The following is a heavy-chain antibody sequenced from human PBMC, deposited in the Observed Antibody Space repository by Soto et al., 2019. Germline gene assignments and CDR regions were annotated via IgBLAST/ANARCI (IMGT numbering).Heavy chain of an antibody. Sequence: ATLSLTCAVSGYSISSGYYWGWIRQPPGKGLGWIGSIYHSGSTYYNPSLKSRVTISVDTSKNQFSLKLSSVTAADTAVYYWARGRAYSSSWHQGDWFDPWGQGTLVTVSS. CDR3: ARGRAYSSSWHQGDWFDP. J-gene: IGHJ5*02. D-gene: IGHD6-13*01. CDR2: IYHSGST. CDR1: GYSISSGYY. V-gene: IGHV4-38-2*01.